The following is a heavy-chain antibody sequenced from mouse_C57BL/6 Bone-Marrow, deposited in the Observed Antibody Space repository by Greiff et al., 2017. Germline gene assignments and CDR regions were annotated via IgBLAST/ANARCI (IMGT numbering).Heavy chain of an antibody. D-gene: IGHD1-1*01. J-gene: IGHJ3*01. CDR1: GYTFTSYW. Sequence: VQLQQSGAELAKPGASVKLSCKASGYTFTSYWMHWVKQRPGQGLEWIGYINPSSGYTKYNQKFKDKAKLTADKSSSTAYRQLSSLTYEDSAVYYCARGAYYYGSPWFAYWGQGTLVTVSA. V-gene: IGHV1-7*01. CDR3: ARGAYYYGSPWFAY. CDR2: INPSSGYT.